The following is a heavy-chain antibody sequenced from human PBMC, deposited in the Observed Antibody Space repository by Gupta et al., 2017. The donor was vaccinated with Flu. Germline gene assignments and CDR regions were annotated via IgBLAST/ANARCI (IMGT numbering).Heavy chain of an antibody. CDR3: ARDTIYYGMDV. J-gene: IGHJ6*02. CDR2: IYSGGRT. D-gene: IGHD3-10*01. Sequence: EVQLVESGGGLVQPGGSLRLSCAASGFTVSSNDMSWVRQAPGKGLQWVSVIYSGGRTYYADSVKGRVTISRDNSENTLYLQMNSLRADDTAGYYCARDTIYYGMDVWGQGTTVTVFS. V-gene: IGHV3-66*02. CDR1: GFTVSSND.